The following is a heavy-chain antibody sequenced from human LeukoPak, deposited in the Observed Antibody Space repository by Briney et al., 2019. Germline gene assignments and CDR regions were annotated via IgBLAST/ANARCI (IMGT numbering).Heavy chain of an antibody. CDR2: IGGDGGTT. J-gene: IGHJ4*02. Sequence: GGSLRLSCAASGFTFDDYAMHWVRQAPGKGLEWVSLIGGDGGTTYYADSVKGRFTISRDNSKNSLFLQMNSLRTEDTALYYCVKEPHYYDSSGYYWGQGTLVTVSS. D-gene: IGHD3-22*01. V-gene: IGHV3-43*02. CDR3: VKEPHYYDSSGYY. CDR1: GFTFDDYA.